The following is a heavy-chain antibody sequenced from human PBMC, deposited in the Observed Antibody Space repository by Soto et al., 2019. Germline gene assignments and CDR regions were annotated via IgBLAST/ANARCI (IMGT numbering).Heavy chain of an antibody. V-gene: IGHV1-69*13. D-gene: IGHD6-19*01. CDR1: GGTFTSYP. J-gene: IGHJ6*02. Sequence: SVKVSCKASGGTFTSYPISWVRQAPGQGLEWMGGIIPIFGTANYAQKFQGRVTITAEESTSTAYMELNRLTSEDTGVYCCARSPGYSNGWGRGPYYYHGMDVWGQGTTVTVSS. CDR2: IIPIFGTA. CDR3: ARSPGYSNGWGRGPYYYHGMDV.